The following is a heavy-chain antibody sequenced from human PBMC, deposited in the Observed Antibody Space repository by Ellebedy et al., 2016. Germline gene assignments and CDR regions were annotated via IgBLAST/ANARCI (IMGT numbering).Heavy chain of an antibody. CDR2: ISSSSSYI. Sequence: GGSLRLSXAASGFTFSSYSMNWVRQAPGKGLEWVSSISSSSSYIYYADSVKGRFTISRDNAKNSLYLQMNRLRAEDTAVYYCARDVSAMTAYWGQGTLVTVSS. CDR3: ARDVSAMTAY. CDR1: GFTFSSYS. J-gene: IGHJ4*02. V-gene: IGHV3-21*01.